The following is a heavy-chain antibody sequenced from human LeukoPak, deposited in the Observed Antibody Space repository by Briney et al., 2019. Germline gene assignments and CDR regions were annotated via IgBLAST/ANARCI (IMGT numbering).Heavy chain of an antibody. Sequence: GGSLRLSCAASGFTFSSYGMHWVRQAPGKGLEWVAVIWYDGSNKYYADSVKGRFTISRDNSKNTLYLQMNSLRAEDTAVYYCARDLGTFVNDYWGQGALVTVSS. D-gene: IGHD2/OR15-2a*01. CDR2: IWYDGSNK. CDR3: ARDLGTFVNDY. J-gene: IGHJ4*02. CDR1: GFTFSSYG. V-gene: IGHV3-33*01.